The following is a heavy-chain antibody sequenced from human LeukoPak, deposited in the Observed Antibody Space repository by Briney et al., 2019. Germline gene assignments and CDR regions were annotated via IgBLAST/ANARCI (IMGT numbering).Heavy chain of an antibody. Sequence: SETLSLTCSVSGGSFTTYYWSWIRQPPGKELEWIGYIYYSGSTYYNPSLKSRVTISVDTSKNQFSLKLSSVTAADTAVYYCARAKGYDYVWGSYRAYFDYWGQGTLVTVSS. V-gene: IGHV4-59*12. CDR2: IYYSGST. D-gene: IGHD3-16*02. J-gene: IGHJ4*02. CDR3: ARAKGYDYVWGSYRAYFDY. CDR1: GGSFTTYY.